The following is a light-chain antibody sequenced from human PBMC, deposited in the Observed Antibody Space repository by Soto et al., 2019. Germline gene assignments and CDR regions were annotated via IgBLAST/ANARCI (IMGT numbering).Light chain of an antibody. Sequence: ETVMTQSPATLSVSPGERATLSCRASQSVGSNLAWYQQKPGQAPRILFYGASSKVTGVPTRISGRGSGTEFTLTISSLQSGDFAVYYCQQYNDWPRTFGQGTKVDI. CDR2: GAS. CDR1: QSVGSN. V-gene: IGKV3-15*01. J-gene: IGKJ1*01. CDR3: QQYNDWPRT.